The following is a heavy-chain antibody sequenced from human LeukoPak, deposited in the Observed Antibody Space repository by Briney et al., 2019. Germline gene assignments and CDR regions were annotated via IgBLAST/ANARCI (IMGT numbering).Heavy chain of an antibody. V-gene: IGHV3-30*04. D-gene: IGHD1-26*01. CDR1: GFTFSSYA. Sequence: GGSLRLSCAASGFTFSSYAMHWVRQAPGKGLEWVAVISYDGSNKYYADSVKGRFTISRDNSKNTLYLQMNSLRAEDTAVYYCARPNYSGSYAPYYYYGMDVWGQGTTVTVSS. CDR3: ARPNYSGSYAPYYYYGMDV. J-gene: IGHJ6*02. CDR2: ISYDGSNK.